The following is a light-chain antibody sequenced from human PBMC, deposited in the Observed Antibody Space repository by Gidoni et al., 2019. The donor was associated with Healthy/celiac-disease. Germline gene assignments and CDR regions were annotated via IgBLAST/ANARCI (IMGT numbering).Light chain of an antibody. CDR1: QSISSY. V-gene: IGKV1-39*01. CDR2: AAC. CDR3: QQSYSTPQT. J-gene: IGKJ2*01. Sequence: IQMTQSPSSLSASVGDRVTITCLASQSISSYLNWYQQKPGKAPKLLIYAACSLQSGVPSRFSGSGSGTDFTLTSSSLQPEDFATYYCQQSYSTPQTFGQGTKLEIK.